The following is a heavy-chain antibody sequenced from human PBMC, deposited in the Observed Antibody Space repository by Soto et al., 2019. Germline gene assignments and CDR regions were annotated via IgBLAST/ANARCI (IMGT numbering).Heavy chain of an antibody. D-gene: IGHD6-6*01. J-gene: IGHJ4*02. CDR2: IIPVFATP. V-gene: IGHV1-69*01. CDR1: GDTFSNYA. CDR3: LREYRSSDY. Sequence: QVQLVQSGAEVKMPGSSVKVYCTASGDTFSNYASSWARQAPGQGLEWMGGIIPVFATPHYAQRFQGRGSITADESTRTVYMELSSLVSDATAGYYCLREYRSSDYWVQGTLVIVSS.